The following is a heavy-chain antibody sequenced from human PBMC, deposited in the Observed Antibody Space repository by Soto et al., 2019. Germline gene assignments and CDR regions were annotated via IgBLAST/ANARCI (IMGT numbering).Heavy chain of an antibody. V-gene: IGHV4-31*03. CDR2: VFHSGRT. CDR3: ARWVEVALDYFDS. J-gene: IGHJ4*02. D-gene: IGHD2-15*01. Sequence: SVTLSLTCRVWGGSISSGDYYWCWVRQNPGKGLEWIGHVFHSGRTYYNPSLSGRVSILVDTSMNQFSLNLNSVTAADTAVYYCARWVEVALDYFDSWGQGTPVTVSS. CDR1: GGSISSGDYY.